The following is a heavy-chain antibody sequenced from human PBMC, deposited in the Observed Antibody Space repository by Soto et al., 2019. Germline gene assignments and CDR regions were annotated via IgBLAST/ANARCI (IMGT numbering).Heavy chain of an antibody. CDR2: IYYSGST. V-gene: IGHV4-30-4*01. CDR3: AREDRGYGGKWHAAPYYYYGMDV. J-gene: IGHJ6*02. CDR1: GGSISSGDYY. Sequence: SETLSLTCTVSGGSISSGDYYWSWIRQPPGKGLEWIGYIYYSGSTYYNPSLKSRVTISVDTSKNQFSLKLSSVTAADTAVYYCAREDRGYGGKWHAAPYYYYGMDVWGQGTTVTVSS. D-gene: IGHD4-17*01.